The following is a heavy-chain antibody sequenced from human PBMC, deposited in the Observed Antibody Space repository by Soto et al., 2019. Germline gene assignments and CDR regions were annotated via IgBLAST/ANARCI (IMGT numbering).Heavy chain of an antibody. V-gene: IGHV3-33*01. CDR1: GFPFSTYG. CDR2: IWYDGSNK. Sequence: PRLSCAASGFPFSTYGMHWVRQAPGKGLECVAVIWYDGSNKYYADSVKGRFTISRDNSKNTLYLQMNSLRAEDTAVYYCARVRITRMDVWGQGTTVTVSS. J-gene: IGHJ6*02. CDR3: ARVRITRMDV. D-gene: IGHD3-10*01.